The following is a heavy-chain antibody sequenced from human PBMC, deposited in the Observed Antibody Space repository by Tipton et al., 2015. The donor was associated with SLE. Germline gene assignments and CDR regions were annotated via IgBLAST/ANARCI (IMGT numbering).Heavy chain of an antibody. D-gene: IGHD3-22*01. J-gene: IGHJ6*02. V-gene: IGHV3-13*05. CDR2: IGTTGDP. CDR3: ARSFYFYDSSGYSYGMDV. Sequence: SLRLSCAASGFTVSSYDMHWVRQEAGKGLEWVSGIGTTGDPYYSGSVKGRFTISRDNADDSLYLQMNSLRAGDTAIYYCARSFYFYDSSGYSYGMDVWGQGTTVTVSS. CDR1: GFTVSSYD.